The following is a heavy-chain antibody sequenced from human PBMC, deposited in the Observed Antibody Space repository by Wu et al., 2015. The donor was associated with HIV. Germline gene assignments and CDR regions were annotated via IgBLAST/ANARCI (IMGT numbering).Heavy chain of an antibody. CDR1: GGIFSSYA. J-gene: IGHJ5*02. CDR2: IIPMFGTP. Sequence: QVQLVQSEAEVKKPGSSVKVSCKASGGIFSSYAFNWVRQAPGRGLAWMGGIIPMFGTPKYAQHSQGRVTITADESTSTAYMELSSLRSEDTAVYYCATLSQNHLASPSWGQGTLVTVSS. CDR3: ATLSQNHLASPS. D-gene: IGHD1-14*01. V-gene: IGHV1-69*01.